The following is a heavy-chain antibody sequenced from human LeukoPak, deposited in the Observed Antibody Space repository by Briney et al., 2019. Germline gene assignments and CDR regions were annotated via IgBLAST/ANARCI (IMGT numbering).Heavy chain of an antibody. D-gene: IGHD6-19*01. CDR1: GGSISSYY. J-gene: IGHJ5*02. Sequence: SETLSLTCTVSGGSISSYYWSWIRQPAGKGLEWIGRIYTSGSTNYKPSLKRRVTRSVDMSQKQFSLKLSSVTDADTAVYYCARSSIAVAGTEEWYNWFAPWGQGTLVTVYS. CDR2: IYTSGST. V-gene: IGHV4-4*07. CDR3: ARSSIAVAGTEEWYNWFAP.